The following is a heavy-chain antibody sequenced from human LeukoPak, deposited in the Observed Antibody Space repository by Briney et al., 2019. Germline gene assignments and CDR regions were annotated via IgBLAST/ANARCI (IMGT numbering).Heavy chain of an antibody. CDR1: GGSISSYY. CDR2: IYTGGST. V-gene: IGHV4-4*07. CDR3: ARDHTIFGVVNPLYFDY. Sequence: SETLSLTCTVSGGSISSYYWGWIRQPAGKGLEWIGRIYTGGSTNYHPSLKSRVTMSVDTSKNQFSLKLSSVTAADTAVYYCARDHTIFGVVNPLYFDYWGQGTLVTVSS. D-gene: IGHD3-3*01. J-gene: IGHJ4*02.